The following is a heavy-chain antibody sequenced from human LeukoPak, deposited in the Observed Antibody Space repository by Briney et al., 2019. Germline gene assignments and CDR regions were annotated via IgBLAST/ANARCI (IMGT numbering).Heavy chain of an antibody. CDR2: VDYSGST. V-gene: IGHV4-61*01. J-gene: IGHJ4*02. D-gene: IGHD1-1*01. CDR1: GGSVRSGNYY. Sequence: AETLSLTCSVSGGSVRSGNYYWSWIRQPPGKGLEWIGYVDYSGSTSYNPSLRRRVTISLDTSKNQFSLKVMYLTAADTAVYYCARGIRTGYGYWGQGTRSPSPQ. CDR3: ARGIRTGYGY.